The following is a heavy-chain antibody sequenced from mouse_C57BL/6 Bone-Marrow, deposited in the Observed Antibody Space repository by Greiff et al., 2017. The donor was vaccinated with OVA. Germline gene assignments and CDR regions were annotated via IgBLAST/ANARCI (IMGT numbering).Heavy chain of an antibody. J-gene: IGHJ3*01. CDR2: ISSGGSYT. CDR1: GFTFSSYG. Sequence: EVKLMESGGDLVKPGGSLKLSCAASGFTFSSYGMSWVRQTPDKRLEWVATISSGGSYTYYPASVKGRFPISRDNAKNTLYLQMSSLKSEDTAMYYCARHGDLHYYGSSYGFFAYWGQGTLVTVSA. D-gene: IGHD1-1*01. CDR3: ARHGDLHYYGSSYGFFAY. V-gene: IGHV5-6*01.